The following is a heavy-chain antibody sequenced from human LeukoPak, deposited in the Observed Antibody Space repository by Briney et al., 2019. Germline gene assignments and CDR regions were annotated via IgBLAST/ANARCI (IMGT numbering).Heavy chain of an antibody. CDR1: GFTFSFST. CDR3: ARGKSGSYYYYMDV. V-gene: IGHV3-21*06. CDR2: IDVTGGDI. J-gene: IGHJ6*03. Sequence: GGSLRLSCAASGFTFSFSTMSWVRQAPGNGPEWVSSIDVTGGDIYYADSVKGRFAISRDSAKSSVSLQMNSLRVEDTAIYYCARGKSGSYYYYMDVWGKGTTVTVSS.